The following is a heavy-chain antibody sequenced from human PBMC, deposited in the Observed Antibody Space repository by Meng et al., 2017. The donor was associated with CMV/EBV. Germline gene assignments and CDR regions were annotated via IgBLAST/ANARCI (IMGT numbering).Heavy chain of an antibody. CDR3: AKAAGPPNFDC. Sequence: GESLKISCAASGFAFSSYAMSWVRQAPGKGLEWVSHISGSGDYTYYADFVGGRFTISRDNPKNTLYLQMSSLRAEDTAVYYCAKAAGPPNFDCWGQGTLVTVSS. J-gene: IGHJ4*02. CDR2: ISGSGDYT. D-gene: IGHD2-8*01. V-gene: IGHV3-23*01. CDR1: GFAFSSYA.